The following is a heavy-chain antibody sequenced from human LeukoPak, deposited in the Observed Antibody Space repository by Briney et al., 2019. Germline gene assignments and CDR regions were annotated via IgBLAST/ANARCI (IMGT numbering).Heavy chain of an antibody. CDR2: IDWDDDK. CDR1: GFSLSTSGMR. J-gene: IGHJ4*02. D-gene: IGHD6-19*01. Sequence: SGPALVKPTQTLTLTCTFSGFSLSTSGMRVSWIRQPPGKALEWLARIDWDDDKFYSTSLKTRLTISKDPSKNQVVLTMTNMDPVDTATYYCARMLYSSGWQNFDYWGQGTLVTVSS. V-gene: IGHV2-70*04. CDR3: ARMLYSSGWQNFDY.